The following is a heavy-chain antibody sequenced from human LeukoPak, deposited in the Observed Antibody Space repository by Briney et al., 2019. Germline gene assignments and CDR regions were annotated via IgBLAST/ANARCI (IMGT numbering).Heavy chain of an antibody. V-gene: IGHV4-59*08. CDR1: GGSINSYY. J-gene: IGHJ4*02. D-gene: IGHD5-24*01. CDR2: IFYSGRA. CDR3: ARRGDGYNLYFDY. Sequence: PSETLSLTCTVSGGSINSYYWGWIRQPPGKGLEWIGYIFYSGRATYYPSLKSRVTMSVDTSKNQFSLKLSSVTAADTAVYYCARRGDGYNLYFDYWGQGTLVTVSS.